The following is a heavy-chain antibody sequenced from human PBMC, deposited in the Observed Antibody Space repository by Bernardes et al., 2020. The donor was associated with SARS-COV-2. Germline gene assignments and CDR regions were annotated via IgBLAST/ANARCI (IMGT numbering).Heavy chain of an antibody. D-gene: IGHD5-12*01. CDR1: GFTFNHYG. CDR3: AKEGRWLRYYFDY. V-gene: IGHV3-30*18. CDR2: TSDDGSNE. J-gene: IGHJ4*02. Sequence: GGSLRLSCAASGFTFNHYGMHWVRQAPGKGLEWVAVTSDDGSNEYYADSVKGRFTISRDNARNTLSLQMNSLRTEDTAVYYCAKEGRWLRYYFDYWGQGTLVTVSS.